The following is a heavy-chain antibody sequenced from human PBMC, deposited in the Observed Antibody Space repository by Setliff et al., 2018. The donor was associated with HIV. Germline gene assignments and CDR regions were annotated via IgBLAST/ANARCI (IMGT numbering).Heavy chain of an antibody. D-gene: IGHD3-22*01. CDR1: GGSISSGDYY. Sequence: SETLSLTCTVPGGSISSGDYYWRWLRQPPGKGLAWLGYIHYRGSTYYNPSLKSRVTISLATSKHQFSLNLTSVTAADTSVYYCASRIYYYDSNNFLREEGFDPWGQGTLVTVSS. J-gene: IGHJ5*02. V-gene: IGHV4-30-4*08. CDR2: IHYRGST. CDR3: ASRIYYYDSNNFLREEGFDP.